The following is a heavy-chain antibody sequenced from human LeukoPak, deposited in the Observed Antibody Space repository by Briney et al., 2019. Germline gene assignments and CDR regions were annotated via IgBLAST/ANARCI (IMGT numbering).Heavy chain of an antibody. CDR3: VRGRGYSSFDY. CDR2: INLDGSER. Sequence: GGSLILSCESSGFLFSNSWMSWVRQAPGKGLEWVANINLDGSERNYVDSVKGRLTISRDNAKDSLYLQMNGLRAEDTAVYFCVRGRGYSSFDYWGQGTLVTVSS. D-gene: IGHD3-22*01. J-gene: IGHJ4*02. CDR1: GFLFSNSW. V-gene: IGHV3-7*03.